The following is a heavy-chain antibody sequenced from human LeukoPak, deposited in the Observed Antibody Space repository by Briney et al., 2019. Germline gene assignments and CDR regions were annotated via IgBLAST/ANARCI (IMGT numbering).Heavy chain of an antibody. CDR3: VRDPFFSVP. Sequence: PGGSLRLSCAASGFTFSSYAMSWVRQAPGKGLEWVANIKQDGSEKYYVDSVKGRFTISRDNGKNSLYLQMNSLGVEDTPVHHCVRDPFFSVPWGQGTLVTVSS. D-gene: IGHD2/OR15-2a*01. V-gene: IGHV3-7*01. J-gene: IGHJ5*02. CDR2: IKQDGSEK. CDR1: GFTFSSYA.